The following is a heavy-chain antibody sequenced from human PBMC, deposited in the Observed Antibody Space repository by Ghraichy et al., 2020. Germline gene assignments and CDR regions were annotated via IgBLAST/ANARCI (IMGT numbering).Heavy chain of an antibody. CDR1: GYTFTGYY. V-gene: IGHV1-2*02. Sequence: ASVKVSCKTSGYTFTGYYMQWVRQAPGQGLEWMGWIDPNTGGTNYAQKCQGRVTITRDTSISTAYMELSRLRSDDTAVYYCARDHCSSINCYEYNYYGMDVWGQGTTVTVS. J-gene: IGHJ6*02. CDR2: IDPNTGGT. CDR3: ARDHCSSINCYEYNYYGMDV. D-gene: IGHD2-2*01.